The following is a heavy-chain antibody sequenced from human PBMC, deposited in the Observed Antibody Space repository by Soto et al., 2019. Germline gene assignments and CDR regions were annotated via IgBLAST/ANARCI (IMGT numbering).Heavy chain of an antibody. CDR2: IGTAGDT. CDR3: ARGKRGRSWYYFDY. V-gene: IGHV3-13*01. CDR1: GFTFSSYD. Sequence: EVQLVESGGGLVQPGGSLRLSCAASGFTFSSYDMHWVRQATGQGLEWVSAIGTAGDTYYPGSVKGRFTISRENAKNSLYLQMNSLRAEDTAVYYCARGKRGRSWYYFDYWGQGTLVTVSS. D-gene: IGHD6-13*01. J-gene: IGHJ4*02.